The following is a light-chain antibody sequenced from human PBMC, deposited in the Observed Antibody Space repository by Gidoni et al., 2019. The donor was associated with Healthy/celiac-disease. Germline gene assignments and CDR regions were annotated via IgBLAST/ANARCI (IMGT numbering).Light chain of an antibody. J-gene: IGKJ5*01. CDR2: GAS. Sequence: EIVLTQSPGTLSLSPGERATLSCRASQSVSSSYLAWYQQKPGQAPRRLIYGASSRATGIPDRFSGSGSGTDFTLTISRLEPEDFAVYYCQQYGSSPPITFGQXTRLEIK. CDR3: QQYGSSPPIT. CDR1: QSVSSSY. V-gene: IGKV3-20*01.